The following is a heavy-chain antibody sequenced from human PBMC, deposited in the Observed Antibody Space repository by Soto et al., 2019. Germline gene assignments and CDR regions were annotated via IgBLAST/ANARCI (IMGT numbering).Heavy chain of an antibody. D-gene: IGHD1-7*01. CDR2: ISANGQGI. V-gene: IGHV3-23*01. Sequence: GGSLRLSCAASGFTFSTYALSWVRQAPGKGLEWVSAISANGQGIYYADSVRGRFTISRDNSKNTIFLHMDSLRAEVTAVYYCAKDRNYPRDQFHYWGQGTLVTVS. J-gene: IGHJ4*02. CDR3: AKDRNYPRDQFHY. CDR1: GFTFSTYA.